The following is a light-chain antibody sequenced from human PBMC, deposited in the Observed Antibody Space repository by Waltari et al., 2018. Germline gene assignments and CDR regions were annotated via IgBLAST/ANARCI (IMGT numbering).Light chain of an antibody. Sequence: QTVVTQEPSFSVSPGGTVTLTFAFSSGSVSTSYHPSWYQQTPGQAPRTLIYNTNIRSSGVPDRFSGSILGNKAALTITGAQADDESDYYCLLSLGTDIRLFGGGTKLTVL. CDR1: SGSVSTSYH. J-gene: IGLJ2*01. V-gene: IGLV8-61*01. CDR3: LLSLGTDIRL. CDR2: NTN.